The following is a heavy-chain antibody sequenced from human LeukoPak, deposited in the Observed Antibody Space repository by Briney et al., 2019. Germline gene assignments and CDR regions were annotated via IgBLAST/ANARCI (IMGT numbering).Heavy chain of an antibody. CDR1: GFTVSSNH. CDR3: ARDLGWEVATVKYFDY. V-gene: IGHV3-53*01. CDR2: IYSGDTT. D-gene: IGHD5-12*01. Sequence: GGSLRLSCAASGFTVSSNHMSWVRQAPGKGLEWVSIIYSGDTTYYADSVKGRFTISRDNAKNSLYLQMNSLRAEDTAVYYCARDLGWEVATVKYFDYWGQGTLVTVSS. J-gene: IGHJ4*02.